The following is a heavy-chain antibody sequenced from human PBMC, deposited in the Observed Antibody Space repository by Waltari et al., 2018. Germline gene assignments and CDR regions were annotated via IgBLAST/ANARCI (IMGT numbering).Heavy chain of an antibody. CDR3: ARGVVVITHYYYYMDV. CDR2: IYYSGST. Sequence: QVQLQESGPGLVKPSQTLSLTCTVSGGSISSGGYYWSWIRQHPGKGLEWIGYIYYSGSTYYNPSLKSRVTISVDTSKNQFSLKLSSVTAADTAVYYCARGVVVITHYYYYMDVWGKGTTVTVSS. D-gene: IGHD3-22*01. V-gene: IGHV4-31*03. J-gene: IGHJ6*03. CDR1: GGSISSGGYY.